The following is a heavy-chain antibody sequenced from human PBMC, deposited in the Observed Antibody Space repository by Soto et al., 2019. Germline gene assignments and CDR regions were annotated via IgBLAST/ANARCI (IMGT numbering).Heavy chain of an antibody. J-gene: IGHJ5*02. CDR1: GASISGFY. CDR3: VRDGTKTLPDWFDP. Sequence: SGALSLTCTVSGASISGFYWSWIRKSAGKGLEWIGRIYATGTTDYNPSLQSRVMMSVDTSKKQFSLKLRSVTAADTAVYYCVRDGTKTLPDWFDPWGQG. D-gene: IGHD1-1*01. CDR2: IYATGTT. V-gene: IGHV4-4*07.